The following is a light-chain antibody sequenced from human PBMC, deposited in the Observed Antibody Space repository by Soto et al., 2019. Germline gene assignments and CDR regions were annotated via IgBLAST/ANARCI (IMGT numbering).Light chain of an antibody. CDR2: GAS. J-gene: IGKJ1*01. CDR1: QSVTSNY. V-gene: IGKV3-20*01. Sequence: EIVLTQSPGTLSLSPGERATLSCRASQSVTSNYLAWCQQKPGQAPRLIIYGASTRANGIPDRFSVSGSGTDLTLTLSSLEFGASALYDCQPYGSSPTWTFGQGTKVDIK. CDR3: QPYGSSPTWT.